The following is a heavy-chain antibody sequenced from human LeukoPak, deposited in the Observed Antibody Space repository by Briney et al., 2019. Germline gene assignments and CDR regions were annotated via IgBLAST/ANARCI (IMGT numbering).Heavy chain of an antibody. CDR2: IYSGGST. V-gene: IGHV3-53*01. CDR1: GFTFSSYA. J-gene: IGHJ5*02. CDR3: ARDLSSVGGWFDP. D-gene: IGHD3-16*01. Sequence: GGSLRLSCAASGFTFSSYAMSWVRQAPGKGLEWVSVIYSGGSTYYADSVKGRFTISRDNSKNTVYLQMNSLRAEDTAVYYCARDLSSVGGWFDPWGQGTLVTVSS.